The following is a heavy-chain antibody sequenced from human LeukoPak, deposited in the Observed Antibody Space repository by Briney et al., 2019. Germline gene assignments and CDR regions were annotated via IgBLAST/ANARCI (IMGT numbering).Heavy chain of an antibody. V-gene: IGHV3-23*01. CDR2: ISGNGYST. D-gene: IGHD3/OR15-3a*01. CDR3: ARLDEGPPLSGYYYGMDV. CDR1: GFTFSSDD. J-gene: IGHJ6*02. Sequence: GGSLRLSCAASGFTFSSDDMNWVRQAPGKGLEWVSGISGNGYSTHYADSVKGRFTISRDNSKNTLYLQMNSLRAEDTAVYYCARLDEGPPLSGYYYGMDVWGQGTTVTVSS.